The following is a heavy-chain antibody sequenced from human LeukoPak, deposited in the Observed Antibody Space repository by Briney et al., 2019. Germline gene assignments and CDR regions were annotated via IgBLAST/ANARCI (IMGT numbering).Heavy chain of an antibody. CDR1: GGSIGSSSYY. D-gene: IGHD2-2*01. V-gene: IGHV4-39*01. CDR3: AISPITVGVVVPASMEAYYFDY. CDR2: IYYSGST. Sequence: PSETLSLTCTVSGGSIGSSSYYWGWIRQPPGKGLEWIGSIYYSGSTYYDPSLKSRVTISVDTSKNQFSLKLSSVTAADTAVYYCAISPITVGVVVPASMEAYYFDYWGQGTLVTVSS. J-gene: IGHJ4*02.